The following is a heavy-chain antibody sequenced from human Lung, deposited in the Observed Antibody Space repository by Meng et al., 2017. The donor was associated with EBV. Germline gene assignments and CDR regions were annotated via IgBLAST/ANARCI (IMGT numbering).Heavy chain of an antibody. J-gene: IGHJ4*02. CDR1: GYTFTSYG. CDR3: AREADGATFDY. CDR2: ISGYNGNT. D-gene: IGHD1-26*01. Sequence: QVVLVRAGAEVKKPGASVQVSCKASGYTFTSYGISWVRQAPGQGLEWMGWISGYNGNTNYAQKLQGRVTMTTDTSTSTAYMELRSLRSDDTAVYYCAREADGATFDYWGQGTLVTVSS. V-gene: IGHV1-18*01.